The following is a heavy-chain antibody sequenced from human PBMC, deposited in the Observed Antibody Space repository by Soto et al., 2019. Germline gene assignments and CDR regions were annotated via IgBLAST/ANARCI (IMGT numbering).Heavy chain of an antibody. D-gene: IGHD6-13*01. V-gene: IGHV6-1*01. J-gene: IGHJ3*02. CDR3: AWAPAGTNAFDI. Sequence: SQTLSLTCAISGDSVSSNSAAWNWIRQSPSRGLEWLGRTYYRSKWFNDYAVSVRSRITINPDTSKNQFSLQLNSVTPEDTAVYYCAWAPAGTNAFDIWGQGTMVTVSS. CDR1: GDSVSSNSAA. CDR2: TYYRSKWFN.